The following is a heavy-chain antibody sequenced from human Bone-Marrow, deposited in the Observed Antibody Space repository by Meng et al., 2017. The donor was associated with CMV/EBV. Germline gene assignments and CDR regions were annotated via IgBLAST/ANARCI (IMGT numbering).Heavy chain of an antibody. J-gene: IGHJ6*02. CDR2: ISWNSGSI. Sequence: GGSLRLSCAASGFTFDDYAMHWVRQAPGKGLEWVSGISWNSGSIGFADSVKGRFTISRDNAKNSLYLQMNSLRAEDMALYYCAKDSGSYYYYGMDVWGQGTTVAFSS. V-gene: IGHV3-9*03. D-gene: IGHD1-26*01. CDR1: GFTFDDYA. CDR3: AKDSGSYYYYGMDV.